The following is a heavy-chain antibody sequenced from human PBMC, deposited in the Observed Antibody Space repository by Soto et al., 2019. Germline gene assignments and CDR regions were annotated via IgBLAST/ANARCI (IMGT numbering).Heavy chain of an antibody. CDR3: ARDWRMGATGNWFDP. V-gene: IGHV3-33*01. CDR1: GFTFSSYG. Sequence: PGGSLRLSCAASGFTFSSYGMHWVRQAPGKGPEWVAVIWYDGINKYYADSVKGRFTISRDNSKNTLYLQMNSLRAEDTAVYYCARDWRMGATGNWFDPWGQGTLVTVSS. J-gene: IGHJ5*02. D-gene: IGHD1-26*01. CDR2: IWYDGINK.